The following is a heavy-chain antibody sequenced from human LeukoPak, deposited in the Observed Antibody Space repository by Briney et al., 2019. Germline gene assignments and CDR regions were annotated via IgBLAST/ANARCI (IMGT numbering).Heavy chain of an antibody. J-gene: IGHJ6*04. CDR2: ISWDGGST. D-gene: IGHD6-13*01. Sequence: GGSLRLSCAASGFTSDDYAMHWVRHAPGKGLEWVSLISWDGGSTYYAGSVKGRFTISRDNSKNSLYLQMNSLRAEDTALYYCAKDSAGAAGSNYYYGMDVWGKGTTVTVSS. CDR3: AKDSAGAAGSNYYYGMDV. V-gene: IGHV3-43D*04. CDR1: GFTSDDYA.